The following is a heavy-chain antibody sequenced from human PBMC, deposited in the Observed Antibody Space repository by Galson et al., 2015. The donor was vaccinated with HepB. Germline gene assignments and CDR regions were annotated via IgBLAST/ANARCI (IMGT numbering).Heavy chain of an antibody. D-gene: IGHD3-16*01. J-gene: IGHJ4*02. CDR2: TWSDGINN. CDR1: GFTFSNSG. Sequence: SLRLSCAVSGFTFSNSGMHWVRQAPGKGLEWVAVTWSDGINNYYADSVKGRFTISRDNFKNTLYLQMKSLRAEDTAVYYCAKDAYRSSYYLDSWGQGTLVTVSS. CDR3: AKDAYRSSYYLDS. V-gene: IGHV3-33*06.